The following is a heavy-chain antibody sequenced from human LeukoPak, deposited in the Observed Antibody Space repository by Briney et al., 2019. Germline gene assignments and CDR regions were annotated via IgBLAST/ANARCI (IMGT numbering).Heavy chain of an antibody. CDR3: AGTGVYGRCFDL. D-gene: IGHD2-8*01. Sequence: SETLSLTCAVYGGSFRGYYWSWIRQPPGEGLEWIGEINHSGSTNYNPSLKSRVTISVDTSTNQFSLKLSSVTAADTAVYYCAGTGVYGRCFDLWGKGTRVPVSS. CDR2: INHSGST. J-gene: IGHJ5*02. V-gene: IGHV4-34*01. CDR1: GGSFRGYY.